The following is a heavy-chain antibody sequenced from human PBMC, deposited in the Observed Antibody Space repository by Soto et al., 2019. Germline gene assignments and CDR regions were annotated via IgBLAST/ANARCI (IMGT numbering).Heavy chain of an antibody. J-gene: IGHJ4*02. V-gene: IGHV1-18*01. CDR1: GYTFTSYG. CDR2: ASAYNGDT. D-gene: IGHD3-22*01. CDR3: ARGPDVEAVRSGYYY. Sequence: QVQLVQSGTEVKKPGASVKVSCKASGYTFTSYGISWVRQAPGQGLEWMGWASAYNGDTNYAQKLQGRVTMTTDTSTNTEYMELMSLRSDDTAVYYCARGPDVEAVRSGYYYWGQGNLVTVSS.